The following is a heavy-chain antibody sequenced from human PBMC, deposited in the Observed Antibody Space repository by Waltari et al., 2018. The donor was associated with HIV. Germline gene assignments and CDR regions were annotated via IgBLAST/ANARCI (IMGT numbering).Heavy chain of an antibody. Sequence: QVQVLQSGAEVRKPGAAVKVSCAAAGCPLRGYVKRWVRQAPGQGLEWMGGIIPIFGTANYAQKFQGRVTITADESTSTAYMELSSLRSEDTAVYYCARDMGSGSSWYTGFGYWGQGTLVTVSS. CDR2: IIPIFGTA. CDR1: GCPLRGYV. V-gene: IGHV1-69*01. J-gene: IGHJ4*02. CDR3: ARDMGSGSSWYTGFGY. D-gene: IGHD6-13*01.